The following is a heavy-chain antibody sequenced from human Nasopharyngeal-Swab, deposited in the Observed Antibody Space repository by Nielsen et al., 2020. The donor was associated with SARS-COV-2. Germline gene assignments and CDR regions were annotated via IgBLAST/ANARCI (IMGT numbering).Heavy chain of an antibody. J-gene: IGHJ5*02. Sequence: GQAPGKGLEWIGYIYYSGSTYYNPSLKSRVTISVDTSKNQFSLKLSSVTAADTAVYYCAREERPLGNWFDPWGQGTLVTVSS. V-gene: IGHV4-31*02. CDR2: IYYSGST. CDR3: AREERPLGNWFDP. D-gene: IGHD7-27*01.